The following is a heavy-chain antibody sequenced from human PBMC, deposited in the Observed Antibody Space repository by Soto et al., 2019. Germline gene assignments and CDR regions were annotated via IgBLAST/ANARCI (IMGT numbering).Heavy chain of an antibody. CDR1: GDSFTSYW. CDR3: AGLNELGVGRLSYYYGMDV. CDR2: IDPSDSYT. V-gene: IGHV5-10-1*01. D-gene: IGHD3-10*01. J-gene: IGHJ6*02. Sequence: PGESLKISCKGSGDSFTSYWISWVRQMPGKGLEWMGRIDPSDSYTNYSPSFQGHVNISADKSISTAYLQWSSLKASDTAMYYCAGLNELGVGRLSYYYGMDVWGQGTTVTVSS.